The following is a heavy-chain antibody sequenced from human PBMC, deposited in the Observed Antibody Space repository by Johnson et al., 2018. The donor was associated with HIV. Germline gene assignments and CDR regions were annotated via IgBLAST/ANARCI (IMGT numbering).Heavy chain of an antibody. CDR3: AKEGSRGTVTQAPDAFDI. Sequence: QVQLVESGGGVVQPGRSLRLSCAASGFTFSSYAMHWVRQAPGKGLEWVAVIWYDGSNKFYADSVKGRFTISRVNSKNMLYLQMNSLRVEDTAVYYCAKEGSRGTVTQAPDAFDIWGQGTVVTVSS. CDR2: IWYDGSNK. V-gene: IGHV3-30*18. CDR1: GFTFSSYA. J-gene: IGHJ3*02. D-gene: IGHD4-17*01.